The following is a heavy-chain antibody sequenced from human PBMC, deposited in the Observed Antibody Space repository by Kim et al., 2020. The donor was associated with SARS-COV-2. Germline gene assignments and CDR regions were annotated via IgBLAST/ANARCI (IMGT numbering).Heavy chain of an antibody. D-gene: IGHD6-19*01. J-gene: IGHJ4*02. CDR3: AKDGRHLSGWYASQWY. Sequence: SVKGRFTISRDNSKNTLYLQMNSLRAEDTAVYYCAKDGRHLSGWYASQWYWGQGTLVTVSS. V-gene: IGHV3-23*01.